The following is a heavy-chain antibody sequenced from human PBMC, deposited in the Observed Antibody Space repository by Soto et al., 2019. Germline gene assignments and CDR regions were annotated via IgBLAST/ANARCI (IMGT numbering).Heavy chain of an antibody. CDR2: ISGSGGST. D-gene: IGHD3-22*01. J-gene: IGHJ5*02. Sequence: APGKGLEWVSAISGSGGSTYYADSVKGRFTISRDNSKNTLYLQMNSLRAEDTAVYYCAKDRLRVVVVIPGWFDPWGQGTLVTVSS. V-gene: IGHV3-23*01. CDR3: AKDRLRVVVVIPGWFDP.